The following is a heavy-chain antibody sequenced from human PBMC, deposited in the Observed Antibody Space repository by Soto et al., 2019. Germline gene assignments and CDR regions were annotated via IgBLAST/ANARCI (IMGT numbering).Heavy chain of an antibody. V-gene: IGHV1-69*13. CDR3: KSLSVRGFGELSFYYYGMDV. J-gene: IGHJ6*02. D-gene: IGHD3-10*01. CDR1: GGTFSSYA. Sequence: SVKVSCKASGGTFSSYAISWVRQAPGQGLEWMGGIIPIFGTANYAQKNQGRVTITADESTSTAKMELRSLRTENTAVNNSKSLSVRGFGELSFYYYGMDVWGQGTTVTVSS. CDR2: IIPIFGTA.